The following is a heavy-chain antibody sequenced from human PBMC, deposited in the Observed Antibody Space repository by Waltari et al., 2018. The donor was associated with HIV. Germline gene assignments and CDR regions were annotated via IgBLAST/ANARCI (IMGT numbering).Heavy chain of an antibody. CDR2: VSESGDST. V-gene: IGHV3-23*01. Sequence: ELYLLESGGGLVQPGGSLRVSCGGSGFTFKNYAVSWVRQAPGKGLEWISSVSESGDSTYYADSVEGRFTISRDNSKNMVYLQMNGLRVEDTTVYYCAGEDDRGDFPWGQGTLVTVSA. D-gene: IGHD2-21*01. CDR3: AGEDDRGDFP. J-gene: IGHJ5*02. CDR1: GFTFKNYA.